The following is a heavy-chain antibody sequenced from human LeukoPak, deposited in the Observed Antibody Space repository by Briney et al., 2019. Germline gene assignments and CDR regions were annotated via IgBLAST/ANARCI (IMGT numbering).Heavy chain of an antibody. D-gene: IGHD3-10*01. Sequence: SETLSLTCAVYGGSFSDYYWGWIRQPPGKGLEWIGEINHSGSTNYNPSLKRRVTISVDTSKNQFALKLSSVTAADTAVYYCARVLRSRIKFTMVRGVSPANYHYYYMDVWGKGTTVTVSS. V-gene: IGHV4-34*01. CDR2: INHSGST. CDR3: ARVLRSRIKFTMVRGVSPANYHYYYMDV. CDR1: GGSFSDYY. J-gene: IGHJ6*03.